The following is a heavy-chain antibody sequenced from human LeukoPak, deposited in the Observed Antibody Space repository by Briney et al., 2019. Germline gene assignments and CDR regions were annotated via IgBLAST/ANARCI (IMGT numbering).Heavy chain of an antibody. CDR2: INPSAGTT. CDR1: GYTFTSYY. D-gene: IGHD3-10*01. CDR3: TKDLCFGEGP. V-gene: IGHV1-46*01. Sequence: ASVKVSCKASGYTFTSYYMHWVRQAPGQGLEWMGIINPSAGTTTYAQKFQGRVTMTSDMSTSTVYMELSSLRSEDTAVYYCTKDLCFGEGPGGQGTLVTVSS. J-gene: IGHJ4*02.